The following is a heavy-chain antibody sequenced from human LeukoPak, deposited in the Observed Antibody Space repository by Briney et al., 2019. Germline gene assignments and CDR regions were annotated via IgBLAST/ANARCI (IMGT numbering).Heavy chain of an antibody. CDR1: GYTFTSYD. CDR2: VNPNSGNT. V-gene: IGHV1-8*03. CDR3: ASGSFDYRLWSVYPRREGYYMDA. Sequence: ASVKVSCKASGYTFTSYDINWVRQATGHGLEWMGWVNPNSGNTGYAQKFQGRVTITRNTSLSQAYMQLSSLRSEDTAVYYCASGSFDYRLWSVYPRREGYYMDASGDGATVTVSS. J-gene: IGHJ6*03. D-gene: IGHD3-3*01.